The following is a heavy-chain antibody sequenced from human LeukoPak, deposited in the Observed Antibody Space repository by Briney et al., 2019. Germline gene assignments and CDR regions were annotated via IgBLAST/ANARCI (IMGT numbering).Heavy chain of an antibody. CDR3: ARGPQFCSGGSCFGYYFDY. V-gene: IGHV3-21*01. Sequence: GGSLRLSCAAPGFTISRYSMNWVRQPPGKGLEWVSSISASGSHIYYADSVKGRFSISRDSARNSVYVQMSSLRAEDTAVYYCARGPQFCSGGSCFGYYFDYWGQGALVTVSS. D-gene: IGHD2-15*01. CDR2: ISASGSHI. CDR1: GFTISRYS. J-gene: IGHJ4*02.